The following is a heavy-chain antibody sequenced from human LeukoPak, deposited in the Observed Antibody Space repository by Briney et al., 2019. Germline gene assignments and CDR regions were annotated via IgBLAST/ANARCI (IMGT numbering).Heavy chain of an antibody. CDR3: ARGAAAGNYYYYGMDV. CDR2: IWYDGSNK. Sequence: GGSLRLSCAASGFTFSSYGMHWVRQAPGKGLEWVAVIWYDGSNKYYADSVKGRFTISRDNSKNTLYLQMNSLRAEDTAVYYRARGAAAGNYYYYGMDVWGQGTTVTVSS. CDR1: GFTFSSYG. V-gene: IGHV3-33*01. J-gene: IGHJ6*02. D-gene: IGHD6-13*01.